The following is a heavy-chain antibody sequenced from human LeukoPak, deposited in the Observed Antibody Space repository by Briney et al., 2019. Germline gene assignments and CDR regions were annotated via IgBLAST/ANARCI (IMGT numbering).Heavy chain of an antibody. CDR2: INAGNGNT. J-gene: IGHJ4*02. CDR3: ASGCSSTSCPVDY. D-gene: IGHD2-2*01. Sequence: GRSLRLSCAASGFTFSSYAMHWVRQAPGQRLEWMGWINAGNGNTKYSQKFQGRVTITRDTSASTAYMELSSLRSEDTAVYYCASGCSSTSCPVDYWGQGTLVTVSS. V-gene: IGHV1-3*01. CDR1: GFTFSSYA.